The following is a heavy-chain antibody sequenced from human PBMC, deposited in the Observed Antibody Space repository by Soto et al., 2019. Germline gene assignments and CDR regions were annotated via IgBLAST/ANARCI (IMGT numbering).Heavy chain of an antibody. J-gene: IGHJ4*02. V-gene: IGHV1-58*02. CDR3: AAASVELGY. CDR1: GGTFSSYA. CDR2: IVVSFGNT. Sequence: SVKVSCKASGGTFSSYAISWVRQAPGQGLEWIGWIVVSFGNTNYAQKFQERVTITRDKSTSTAYMELSSLRSEDTAVYYCAAASVELGYWGQGTLVTVSS. D-gene: IGHD1-26*01.